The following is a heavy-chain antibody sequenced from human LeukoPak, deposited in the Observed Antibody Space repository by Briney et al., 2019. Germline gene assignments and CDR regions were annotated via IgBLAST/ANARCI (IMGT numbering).Heavy chain of an antibody. CDR1: GYTFTGYY. J-gene: IGHJ6*03. CDR3: ARGRRSGSYFGYYYYMDV. V-gene: IGHV1-2*02. D-gene: IGHD1-26*01. CDR2: INPNSGGT. Sequence: ASVRVSCKASGYTFTGYYMHWVRQAPGQGLEWMGWINPNSGGTNYAQKFQGRVTMTRDTSISTAYMELSRLRSEDTAMYYCARGRRSGSYFGYYYYMDVWGKGTTVAVSS.